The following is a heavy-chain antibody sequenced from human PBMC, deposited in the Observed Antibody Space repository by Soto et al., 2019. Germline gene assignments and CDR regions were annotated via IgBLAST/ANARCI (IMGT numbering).Heavy chain of an antibody. CDR1: GFTFSSYG. J-gene: IGHJ6*02. V-gene: IGHV3-30*18. D-gene: IGHD2-15*01. CDR2: ISYDGSNK. CDR3: GQDLGYCSGGSYYFYGMDD. Sequence: PGGSLRLSCAASGFTFSSYGMHWVRQAPGKGLEGVAVISYDGSNKDYADSGKVRFTMSRDNSKNTMYLQMNSLRAEDAAVYYCGQDLGYCSGGSYYFYGMDDWGQGTRVTVSS.